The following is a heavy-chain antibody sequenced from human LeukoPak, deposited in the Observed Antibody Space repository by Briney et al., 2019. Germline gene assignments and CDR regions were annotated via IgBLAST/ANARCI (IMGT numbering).Heavy chain of an antibody. Sequence: SETLSLTCTVSGGSISSYYWSWLRQPPGKGLEWIGYIYYSGSTNYNPSLTSRVTISVDTSKNQFSLKLSSVTAADTAVYYCAMSSGWYLHFDYWGQGTLVTVSS. CDR3: AMSSGWYLHFDY. J-gene: IGHJ4*02. CDR1: GGSISSYY. V-gene: IGHV4-59*01. CDR2: IYYSGST. D-gene: IGHD6-19*01.